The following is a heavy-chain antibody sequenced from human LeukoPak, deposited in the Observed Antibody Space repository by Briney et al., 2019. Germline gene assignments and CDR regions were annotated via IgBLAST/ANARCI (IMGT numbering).Heavy chain of an antibody. V-gene: IGHV4-34*01. CDR1: GGSFSGYY. CDR2: INHSGST. Sequence: PSETLSLTCAVYGGSFSGYYWSWIRQPPGKGLEWIGEINHSGSTNYNPSLKSRVTISVDTFKNQFSLKLSSVTAADTAVYYCARPGSSSWYGDGMDVWGQGTTVTVSS. J-gene: IGHJ6*02. CDR3: ARPGSSSWYGDGMDV. D-gene: IGHD6-13*01.